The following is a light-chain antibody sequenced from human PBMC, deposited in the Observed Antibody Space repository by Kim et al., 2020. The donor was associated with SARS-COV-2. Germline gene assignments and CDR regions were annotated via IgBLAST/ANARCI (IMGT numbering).Light chain of an antibody. CDR2: YDS. V-gene: IGLV3-21*04. CDR3: QVWDSSSDHPV. Sequence: ALGKTARITCRGNNIGSKSVHWYQQKPGQAPVLVIYYDSDRPSGIPERFPGSNSGNTATLTISRVEAGDEADYYCQVWDSSSDHPVFGGGTQLTVL. CDR1: NIGSKS. J-gene: IGLJ3*02.